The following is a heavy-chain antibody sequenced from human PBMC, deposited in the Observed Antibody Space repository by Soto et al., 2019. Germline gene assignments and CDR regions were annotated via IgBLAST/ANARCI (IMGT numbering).Heavy chain of an antibody. V-gene: IGHV1-18*01. Sequence: QGQLVQSGPEVKKPGASVKVSCKTSGYTFSRYGISWVRQAPGQGLEWMGWISGYNGDTNYAQKVRGRVTMTIDTTTYTAYMELRSLTSDDTAIYYCARNGQPTSYHYGMDVWGQGTTVTVSS. CDR3: ARNGQPTSYHYGMDV. CDR1: GYTFSRYG. CDR2: ISGYNGDT. J-gene: IGHJ6*02. D-gene: IGHD2-8*01.